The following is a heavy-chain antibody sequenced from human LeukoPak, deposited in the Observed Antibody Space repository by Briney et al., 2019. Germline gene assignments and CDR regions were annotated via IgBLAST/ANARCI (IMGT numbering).Heavy chain of an antibody. Sequence: GASLKISCKVSGYSVTSYWIGWVRQMPGKGLEWMGIIYPGDSDTRYSPSFQGQVTISADKSISTAYLQWSSLKASDTAMYYCARQSYNWNYRNLYYYYYMDVWGKGTTVTVSS. CDR2: IYPGDSDT. CDR1: GYSVTSYW. V-gene: IGHV5-51*01. D-gene: IGHD1-7*01. J-gene: IGHJ6*03. CDR3: ARQSYNWNYRNLYYYYYMDV.